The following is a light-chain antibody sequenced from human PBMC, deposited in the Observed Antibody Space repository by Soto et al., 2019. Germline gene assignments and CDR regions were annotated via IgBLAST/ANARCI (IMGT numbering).Light chain of an antibody. V-gene: IGKV3-20*01. Sequence: EIVMTQSPATLSVSPGERATLSCRASQSVKTNLAWYQQKPGQAPRLLIYGASSRAAGIPDRFSGSGSGTDFTLTISRLEPEDFVVYHCQQYGDLPPTFGQGTKVDIK. J-gene: IGKJ1*01. CDR3: QQYGDLPPT. CDR1: QSVKTN. CDR2: GAS.